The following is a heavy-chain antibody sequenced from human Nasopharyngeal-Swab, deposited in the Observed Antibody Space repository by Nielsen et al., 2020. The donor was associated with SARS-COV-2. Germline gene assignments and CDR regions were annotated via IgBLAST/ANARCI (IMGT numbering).Heavy chain of an antibody. J-gene: IGHJ5*02. D-gene: IGHD5-18*01. V-gene: IGHV3-7*01. CDR2: IKQDGSEL. Sequence: GESLKISCAASGFTFSGYWMSWVRQAPGKGLEWVANIKQDGSELSYLDSVKGRFTISRDNAKNSLYLQMNVLRAEDTAIYYCARAEGGGYSYGFDNWFDPWGQGSLVTVSA. CDR1: GFTFSGYW. CDR3: ARAEGGGYSYGFDNWFDP.